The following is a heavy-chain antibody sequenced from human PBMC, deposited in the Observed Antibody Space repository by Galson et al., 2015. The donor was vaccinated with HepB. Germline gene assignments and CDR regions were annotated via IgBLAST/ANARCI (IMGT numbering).Heavy chain of an antibody. CDR1: GFTFSDYY. CDR3: ARVADSDYGDHAHFDY. D-gene: IGHD4-17*01. J-gene: IGHJ4*02. CDR2: ISGTGTYT. Sequence: SLRLSCAASGFTFSDYYMSWIRQAPGKGLEWLSYISGTGTYTNYADSVKGRFTISRDSAENSLYLQMNSLRAEDTAVYFCARVADSDYGDHAHFDYWGQGILVTVSP. V-gene: IGHV3-11*06.